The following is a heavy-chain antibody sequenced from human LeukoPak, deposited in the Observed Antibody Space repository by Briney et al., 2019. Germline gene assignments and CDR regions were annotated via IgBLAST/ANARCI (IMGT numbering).Heavy chain of an antibody. D-gene: IGHD5-12*01. CDR1: GASVSTSPYY. CDR2: ISYRGST. Sequence: SETLSLTCTVSGASVSTSPYYWSWIRQPPGKGLEYIGYISYRGSTDYNPSLSSRVTISVDTSENQFSLRLNYVTAADTAVYYCARLTYDERGSDLFDYWGQGTLVTVSS. J-gene: IGHJ4*02. CDR3: ARLTYDERGSDLFDY. V-gene: IGHV4-61*01.